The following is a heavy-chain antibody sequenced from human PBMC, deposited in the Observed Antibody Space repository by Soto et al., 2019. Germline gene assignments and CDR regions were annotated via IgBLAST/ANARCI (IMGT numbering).Heavy chain of an antibody. CDR1: SGSISSSNW. D-gene: IGHD2-15*01. V-gene: IGHV4-4*02. CDR2: IYHSGST. CDR3: ARGGLLRYFDL. Sequence: QVQLQESGPGLVKPSGTLSLTCAVSSGSISSSNWWSWVRQPPGKGLEWIGEIYHSGSTNYNPSLKSRVTKSVDKSNNQFSLKLSSVTAADTAVYYCARGGLLRYFDLWGRGTLVTVSS. J-gene: IGHJ2*01.